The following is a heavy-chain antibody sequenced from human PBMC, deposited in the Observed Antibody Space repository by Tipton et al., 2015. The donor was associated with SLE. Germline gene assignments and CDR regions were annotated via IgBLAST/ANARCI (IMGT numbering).Heavy chain of an antibody. V-gene: IGHV3-30-3*01. Sequence: SLRLSCAASGFTFSSYAMHWVRQAPGKGLEWVAVISYDGSNKYYADSVKGRFTISRDNSKNTLYLQMNSLRAEDTAVYYCAKARGSSSWSGYFDYWGQGTLVTVSS. CDR1: GFTFSSYA. CDR3: AKARGSSSWSGYFDY. D-gene: IGHD6-13*01. CDR2: ISYDGSNK. J-gene: IGHJ4*02.